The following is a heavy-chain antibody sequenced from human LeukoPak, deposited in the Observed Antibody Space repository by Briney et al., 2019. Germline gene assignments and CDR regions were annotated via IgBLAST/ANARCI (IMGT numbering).Heavy chain of an antibody. V-gene: IGHV3-23*01. J-gene: IGHJ4*02. Sequence: GGSLRLSCAASGFTFSRHWMHWVRQAPGKGLEWVSTISGSGGSTYYADSVQGRFTISRDNSKNTLYLQMNSLSAEDTAVYYCAKSGGSGSYFRFVWGQGTLVTVSS. CDR2: ISGSGGST. D-gene: IGHD1-26*01. CDR1: GFTFSRHW. CDR3: AKSGGSGSYFRFV.